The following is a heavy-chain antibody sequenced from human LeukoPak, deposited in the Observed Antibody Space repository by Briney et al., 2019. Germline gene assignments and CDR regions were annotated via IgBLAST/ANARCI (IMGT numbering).Heavy chain of an antibody. D-gene: IGHD1-1*01. CDR2: INPNSGGT. V-gene: IGHV1-2*02. CDR1: GYTFTGYY. J-gene: IGHJ4*02. Sequence: ASVKVSCKASGYTFTGYYMHWVRQAPGQGLEWMGWINPNSGGTNYAQKFQGRVTMTRDTSTSTGYMELRSLRSDDTAVYYCARENDGQLDYWGQGTLVTVSS. CDR3: ARENDGQLDY.